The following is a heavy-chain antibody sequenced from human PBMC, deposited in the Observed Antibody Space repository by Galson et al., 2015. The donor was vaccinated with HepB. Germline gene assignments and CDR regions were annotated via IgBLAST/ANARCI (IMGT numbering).Heavy chain of an antibody. D-gene: IGHD3-22*01. CDR3: ARVGVWEHYYDSSGYYYGMDV. Sequence: SLRLSCAASGFTFSSYAMSWVRQAPGKGLEWVSAISGSGGSTYYADSVKGRFTISRDNSKNTLYLQMNSLRAEDTAVYYRARVGVWEHYYDSSGYYYGMDVWGQGTTVTVSS. J-gene: IGHJ6*02. V-gene: IGHV3-23*01. CDR1: GFTFSSYA. CDR2: ISGSGGST.